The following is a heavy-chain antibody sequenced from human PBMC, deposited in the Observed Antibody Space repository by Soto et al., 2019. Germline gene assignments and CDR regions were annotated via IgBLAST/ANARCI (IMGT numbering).Heavy chain of an antibody. CDR2: ISSSGSTI. CDR3: ARDSTIVRGVIMTNPIDY. V-gene: IGHV3-11*01. J-gene: IGHJ4*02. D-gene: IGHD3-10*01. CDR1: GFTFSDYY. Sequence: GGSLSLSCAASGFTFSDYYMSWVRQAPGKGLEWVSYISSSGSTIYYADSVKGRFTISRDNAKNSLYLQMNSLRAEDTAVYYCARDSTIVRGVIMTNPIDYWGQGTMVTVSS.